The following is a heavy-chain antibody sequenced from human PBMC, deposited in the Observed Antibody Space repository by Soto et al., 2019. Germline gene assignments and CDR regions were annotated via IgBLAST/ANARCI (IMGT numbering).Heavy chain of an antibody. D-gene: IGHD1-26*01. CDR1: GFIFENFG. CDR2: ISGSGFKT. CDR3: AKNQGVELVPLATVDWFDP. V-gene: IGHV3-23*01. Sequence: GGSLRLSWAASGFIFENFGMSWVRQAPGKGLEWISSISGSGFKTYYADSVKGRFTISRDNSKSTVYLELNNLSAEDTAVYHCAKNQGVELVPLATVDWFDPWGQGSVVTVSS. J-gene: IGHJ5*02.